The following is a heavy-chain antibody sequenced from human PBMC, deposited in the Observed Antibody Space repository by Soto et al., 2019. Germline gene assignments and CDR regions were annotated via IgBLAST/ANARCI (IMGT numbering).Heavy chain of an antibody. D-gene: IGHD3-22*01. J-gene: IGHJ4*02. CDR2: IIPIFGTA. V-gene: IGHV1-69*01. Sequence: QVQLVQSGAEVKKPGSSVKVSCKASGGTFSSYAISWVRQAPGQGLEWMGGIIPIFGTANYAQKFQGRVTITADESTSTAYMELSSLRSEDKAVYYCAHPLDGSGYYEMQPFDYWGQGPLVTVSS. CDR3: AHPLDGSGYYEMQPFDY. CDR1: GGTFSSYA.